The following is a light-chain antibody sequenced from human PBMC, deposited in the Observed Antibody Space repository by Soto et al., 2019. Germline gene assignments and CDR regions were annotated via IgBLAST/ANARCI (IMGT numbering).Light chain of an antibody. V-gene: IGLV2-14*01. Sequence: QSALTQPASVSGSPGQSITLPCTGTSSDVGGYNFVSWYQQHPGKAPKLILYEVSHRPSGVSTRVSGSKSGNAASLTISGLQAEDEAVYYCSSFSIGSSTFLVVFGGGTKLTVL. CDR1: SSDVGGYNF. J-gene: IGLJ2*01. CDR3: SSFSIGSSTFLVV. CDR2: EVS.